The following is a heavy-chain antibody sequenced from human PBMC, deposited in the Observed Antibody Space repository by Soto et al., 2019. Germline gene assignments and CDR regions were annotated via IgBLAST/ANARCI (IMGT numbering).Heavy chain of an antibody. D-gene: IGHD1-1*01. V-gene: IGHV3-74*01. CDR3: ARVATGNWYNWNDVGDYYGMDV. CDR2: INSDGSST. J-gene: IGHJ6*02. Sequence: GGSLRLSCAASGFTFSSYWMHWVRQAPGKGLVWVSRINSDGSSTSYADSVKGRVTISRDNAKNTLYLQMNSLRAEDTAVYYCARVATGNWYNWNDVGDYYGMDVWGQGTTVTVSS. CDR1: GFTFSSYW.